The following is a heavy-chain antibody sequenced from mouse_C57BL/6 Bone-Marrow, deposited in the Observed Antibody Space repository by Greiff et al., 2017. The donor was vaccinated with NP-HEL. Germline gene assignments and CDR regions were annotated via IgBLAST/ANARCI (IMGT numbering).Heavy chain of an antibody. D-gene: IGHD1-1*01. CDR2: INPSTGGT. V-gene: IGHV1-42*01. Sequence: VQLQQSGPELVKPGASVKISCKASGYSFTGYYMNWVKQSPEKSLEWIGEINPSTGGTTYNQKFKAKATLTVDKSSSTAYMQLSSLTSEDSAVYFCARSDYYGSSFFAYWGQGTLVTVSA. J-gene: IGHJ3*01. CDR1: GYSFTGYY. CDR3: ARSDYYGSSFFAY.